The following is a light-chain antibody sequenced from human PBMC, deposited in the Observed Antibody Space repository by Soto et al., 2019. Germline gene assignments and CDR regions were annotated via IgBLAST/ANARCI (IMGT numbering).Light chain of an antibody. CDR1: SSDVGGYNY. CDR3: TSFTTISTWV. J-gene: IGLJ3*02. V-gene: IGLV2-14*01. CDR2: EVS. Sequence: QSALTQPASVSGSPGQSITISCTGTSSDVGGYNYVSWFQQHPGKAPKLKIYEVSNRPSGVSNRFSGSKSGNTASLTISELQAEEEADSYCTSFTTISTWVFGGGTKLTVL.